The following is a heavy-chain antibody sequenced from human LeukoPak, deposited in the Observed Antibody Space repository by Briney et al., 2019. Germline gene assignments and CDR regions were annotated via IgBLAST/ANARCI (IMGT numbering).Heavy chain of an antibody. CDR2: IIPIFGTA. Sequence: ASVKVSCKASGGTFSSYAISWVRHAPGQGLEWMGGIIPIFGTANYAQKFQGRVTITTDESPSTAYMELSSLRSEDTAVYYCARGDIVVVPAAMGGGWFDPWGQGTLVTVSS. CDR3: ARGDIVVVPAAMGGGWFDP. V-gene: IGHV1-69*05. CDR1: GGTFSSYA. J-gene: IGHJ5*02. D-gene: IGHD2-2*01.